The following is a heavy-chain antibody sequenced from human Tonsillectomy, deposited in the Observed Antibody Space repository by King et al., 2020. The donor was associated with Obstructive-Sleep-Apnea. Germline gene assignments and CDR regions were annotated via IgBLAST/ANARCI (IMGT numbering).Heavy chain of an antibody. CDR3: AGSSYGDSPLLHGMDV. J-gene: IGHJ6*02. CDR1: GFSFRSYG. D-gene: IGHD2-15*01. CDR2: MSDDAPYK. V-gene: IGHV3-30*03. Sequence: QLVQSGGGVVQPGRSLRLSCASSGFSFRSYGLHWVRQAPGKGLELVAVMSDDAPYKYYADSVTGRFTISRDKSKNTLYLQMNSLTIDETAVYYCAGSSYGDSPLLHGMDVWGQGTTVTVSS.